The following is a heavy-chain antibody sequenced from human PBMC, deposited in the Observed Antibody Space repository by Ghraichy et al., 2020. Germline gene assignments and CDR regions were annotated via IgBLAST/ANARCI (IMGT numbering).Heavy chain of an antibody. D-gene: IGHD2-2*01. J-gene: IGHJ5*02. CDR3: ARGLGYQLLYWFDP. CDR2: IYHSGST. V-gene: IGHV4-4*02. CDR1: GGSISSSNW. Sequence: SETLSLTCAVSGGSISSSNWWSWVRQPPGKGLEWIGEIYHSGSTNYNPSLKSRVTISVDKSKNQFSLKLSSVTAADTAVYYCARGLGYQLLYWFDPWGQGTLVTVSS.